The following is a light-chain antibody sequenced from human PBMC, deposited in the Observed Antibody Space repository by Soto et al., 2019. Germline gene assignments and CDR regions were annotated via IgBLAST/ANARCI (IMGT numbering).Light chain of an antibody. J-gene: IGKJ5*01. CDR3: RQYNNWPPIT. V-gene: IGKV3D-15*01. Sequence: VLTQSPGTLSLSPGERATLSCRASQSVTSTYLAWYQQKPGQAPRLLIYGASSRATGVPARFSGSGSGTEFTLTISSLQSEDFAVYYCRQYNNWPPITFGQGTRLEIK. CDR1: QSVTSTY. CDR2: GAS.